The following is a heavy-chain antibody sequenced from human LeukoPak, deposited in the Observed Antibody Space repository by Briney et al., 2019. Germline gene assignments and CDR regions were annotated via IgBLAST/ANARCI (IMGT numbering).Heavy chain of an antibody. Sequence: PGGSLRLSCAASGFTFSSYWMIWVRQAPGKGLEWVANIKQDGSEKYYVDSVKGRFTISRDNAKNALYLQMNSLRAEDTAVYYCARDQVAAAPDYWGEGTLVTVYS. CDR2: IKQDGSEK. D-gene: IGHD6-13*01. J-gene: IGHJ4*02. CDR1: GFTFSSYW. V-gene: IGHV3-7*01. CDR3: ARDQVAAAPDY.